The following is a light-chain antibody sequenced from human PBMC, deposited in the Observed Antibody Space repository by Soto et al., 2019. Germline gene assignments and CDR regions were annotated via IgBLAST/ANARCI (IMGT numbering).Light chain of an antibody. J-gene: IGKJ1*01. CDR3: QQYKSSRT. V-gene: IGKV1-5*01. Sequence: IRMSQSPATVSASVADRVTIPCRASQSISSWLAWYQQKPGKAPKLLIYDASSLESGVPSRFSGSGSGTEFTLTISSLQPDDFATYYCQQYKSSRTLGQGTKVDIK. CDR2: DAS. CDR1: QSISSW.